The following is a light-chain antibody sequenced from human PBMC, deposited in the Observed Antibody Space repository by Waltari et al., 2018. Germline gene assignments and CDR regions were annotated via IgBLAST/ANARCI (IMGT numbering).Light chain of an antibody. J-gene: IGLJ3*02. CDR1: GGHSGNA. CDR3: QTWGTDSRV. V-gene: IGLV4-69*01. CDR2: LNSDGSH. Sequence: QLVLTQSPSASASLGASVKLTCTLSGGHSGNAIAWHQQQPEKGPRYLMKLNSDGSHHKGDGIPDRCSGSSSGAGRYLSIASVQSEDEADYDGQTWGTDSRVFGGGTKLTVL.